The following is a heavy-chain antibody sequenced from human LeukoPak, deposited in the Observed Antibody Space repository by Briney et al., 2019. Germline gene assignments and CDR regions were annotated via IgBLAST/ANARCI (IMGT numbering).Heavy chain of an antibody. J-gene: IGHJ4*02. CDR2: IYYSGST. D-gene: IGHD6-13*01. CDR3: ACERTWVFPFEY. Sequence: PSETLSLTCTVSGGSITTESYYWGWIRQPPGKRLEWIGSIYYSGSTFYSPSLKSRVTISLDTSKNQFSLNLRSLTAADTAIYYCACERTWVFPFEYWGQGSLVTVSS. V-gene: IGHV4-39*07. CDR1: GGSITTESYY.